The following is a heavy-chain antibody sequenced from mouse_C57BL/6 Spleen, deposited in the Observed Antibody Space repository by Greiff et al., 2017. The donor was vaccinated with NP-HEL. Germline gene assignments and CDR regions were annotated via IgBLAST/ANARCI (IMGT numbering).Heavy chain of an antibody. V-gene: IGHV1-26*01. D-gene: IGHD2-1*01. CDR3: AKGYGNPS. J-gene: IGHJ4*01. CDR2: INPNNGGT. Sequence: EVQLQQSGPELVKPGASVKISCKASGYTFTDYYMNWVKQSHGKSLEWIGDINPNNGGTSYNQKFKGKATLTVDKSSSTAYMELRSLTSEDSAVYYCAKGYGNPSWGQGTSVTVSS. CDR1: GYTFTDYY.